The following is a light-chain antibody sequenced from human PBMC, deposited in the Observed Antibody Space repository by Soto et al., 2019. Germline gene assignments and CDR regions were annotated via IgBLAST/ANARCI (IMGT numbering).Light chain of an antibody. CDR2: AAS. Sequence: DIQMTQSPSSLSASVGDRVTITCRASQDISNSLDWYQQKPGKVPKVLIYAASILQSGVPARFSGSGSGTDFTLTISSLQPEDVATYYCQRYNSAPLTFGGGTKVEI. V-gene: IGKV1-27*01. CDR1: QDISNS. CDR3: QRYNSAPLT. J-gene: IGKJ4*01.